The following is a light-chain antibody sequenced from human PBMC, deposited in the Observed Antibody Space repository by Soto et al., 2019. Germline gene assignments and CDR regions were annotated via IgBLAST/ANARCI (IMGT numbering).Light chain of an antibody. V-gene: IGKV3-20*01. CDR3: QQYGSSPLT. CDR2: GSS. CDR1: QSVSSSY. J-gene: IGKJ1*01. Sequence: EIVLTQSPGTLSLSPGERATISCRASQSVSSSYLAWYQQKPGQATRLLFYGSSRRATVLPDRFSGSGSGTDFTLTISRLEPEDVAVYYCQQYGSSPLTFGQGTKVEIK.